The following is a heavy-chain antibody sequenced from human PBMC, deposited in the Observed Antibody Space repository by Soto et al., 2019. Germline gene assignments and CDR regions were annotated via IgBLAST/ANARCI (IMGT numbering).Heavy chain of an antibody. CDR1: GYSFTSYW. V-gene: IGHV5-10-1*01. CDR3: ARFSPEYYYDSSGYLYYFDY. CDR2: IDPSDSYT. J-gene: IGHJ4*02. D-gene: IGHD3-22*01. Sequence: GESLKISCKCSGYSFTSYWISWVRQMPGKGLEWMGRIDPSDSYTNYSPSFQGHVTISADKSISTAYLQWSSLKASDTAMYYCARFSPEYYYDSSGYLYYFDYWGQGTLVTVSS.